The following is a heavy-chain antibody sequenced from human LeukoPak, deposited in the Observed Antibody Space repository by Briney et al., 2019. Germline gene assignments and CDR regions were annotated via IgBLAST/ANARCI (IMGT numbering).Heavy chain of an antibody. CDR3: ARGGRRYFDTFDY. D-gene: IGHD3-9*01. V-gene: IGHV4-31*03. CDR1: GGSISSGGYY. J-gene: IGHJ4*02. CDR2: IYYSGST. Sequence: SETLSLTCTVSGGSISSGGYYWSWIRQHPGKGLEWIGYIYYSGSTYYNPSLKSRVTISVDTSKNQFSLKLSSVTAADTAVYYCARGGRRYFDTFDYWGQGTLVTVSS.